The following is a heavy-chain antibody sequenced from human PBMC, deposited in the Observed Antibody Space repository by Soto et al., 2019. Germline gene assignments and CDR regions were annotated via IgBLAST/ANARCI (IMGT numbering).Heavy chain of an antibody. Sequence: EVQLVESGGGLVKPGGSLRLSCAASGFTFSSYSMNWVRQAPGKGLEWVSSISSSSSYIYYADSVKGRFTISRDNAKNALYLQMNSLRAEDTAVYYCAPRGGYSYGDDYWGQGTLVTVSS. D-gene: IGHD5-18*01. CDR3: APRGGYSYGDDY. CDR2: ISSSSSYI. V-gene: IGHV3-21*01. J-gene: IGHJ4*02. CDR1: GFTFSSYS.